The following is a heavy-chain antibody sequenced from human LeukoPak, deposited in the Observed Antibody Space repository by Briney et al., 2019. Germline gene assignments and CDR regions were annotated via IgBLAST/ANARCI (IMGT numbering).Heavy chain of an antibody. D-gene: IGHD2-15*01. J-gene: IGHJ4*02. CDR2: IYYSGST. Sequence: SETLSLTCTVSGGSISSSSYYWGWIRQPPGKGLEWTGSIYYSGSTYYNPSLKSRVTISVDTSKNQFSLKLSSVTAADTAVYYCARITSRGCPYTHGGSCYPFDYWGQGTLVTVSS. CDR1: GGSISSSSYY. V-gene: IGHV4-39*01. CDR3: ARITSRGCPYTHGGSCYPFDY.